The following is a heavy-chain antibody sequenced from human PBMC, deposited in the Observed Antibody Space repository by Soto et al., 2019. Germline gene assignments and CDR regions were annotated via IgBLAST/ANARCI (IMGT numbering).Heavy chain of an antibody. Sequence: QVQLVQSGAEMKSPGSSVKVSCKATGYIFIGSYLHWIRQAPGQGPEWMGSIYPATGDTDYAQTYQGRVILTGDTAMGTAYMELKWLTFDDTGMYYCARGPSEWGQGTLVTVSS. J-gene: IGHJ4*02. V-gene: IGHV1-2*02. CDR2: IYPATGDT. CDR3: ARGPSE. CDR1: GYIFIGSY.